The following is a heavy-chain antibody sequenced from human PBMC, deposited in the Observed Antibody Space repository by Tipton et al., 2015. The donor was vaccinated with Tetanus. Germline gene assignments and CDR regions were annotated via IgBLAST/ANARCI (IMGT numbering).Heavy chain of an antibody. CDR2: IYYSGST. CDR3: ARQRWSPKRIAFDV. CDR1: GGSISSGGYY. J-gene: IGHJ3*01. Sequence: TLSLTCTVSGGSISSGGYYWSWIRQHPGKGLEWIGYIYYSGSTYYNPSLKSRVTISVDTSKNQFSLKLSSVTAADTAVYYCARQRWSPKRIAFDVWGQETLVTVSS. V-gene: IGHV4-31*03. D-gene: IGHD4-23*01.